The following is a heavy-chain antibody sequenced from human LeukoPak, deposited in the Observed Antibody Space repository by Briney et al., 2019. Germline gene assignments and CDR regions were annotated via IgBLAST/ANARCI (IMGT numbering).Heavy chain of an antibody. CDR1: GGTFSSYA. Sequence: SVKVSCKASGGTFSSYAISWVRQAPGQGLEWMGGIIPIFGTANYAQKFQGRVTITADESTSTAYMELSSLRSEDTAVYYCAALGDYDFWRGPLDYWGQGTLVTVSS. CDR3: AALGDYDFWRGPLDY. CDR2: IIPIFGTA. J-gene: IGHJ4*02. V-gene: IGHV1-69*13. D-gene: IGHD3-3*01.